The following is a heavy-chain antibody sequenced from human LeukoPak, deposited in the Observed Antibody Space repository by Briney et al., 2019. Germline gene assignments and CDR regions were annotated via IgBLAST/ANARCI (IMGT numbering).Heavy chain of an antibody. Sequence: GGPLRLSCAASGFTFSTYAMSWVRQVPGKGLEWVSTISNDGFRTYYADSVKGRFTISRDSYRNSAYLQMNSLRAEDTAVYFCVKDRGAILGEYWGQGTLVTVSS. V-gene: IGHV3-23*01. CDR2: ISNDGFRT. D-gene: IGHD4/OR15-4a*01. CDR1: GFTFSTYA. CDR3: VKDRGAILGEY. J-gene: IGHJ4*02.